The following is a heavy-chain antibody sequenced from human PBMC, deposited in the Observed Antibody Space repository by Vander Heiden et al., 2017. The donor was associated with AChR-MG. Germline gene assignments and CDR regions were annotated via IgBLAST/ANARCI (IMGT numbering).Heavy chain of an antibody. J-gene: IGHJ6*02. V-gene: IGHV3-23*01. Sequence: EVQLLGSGGGLVQPGGSLRLCCAASGFPFRSYAMSGVRQAPGKGLEWVSAISGRGGSTYYADSVKGRFTISRDNSKNTLYLQMNSLRAEDTAVYYCAKEAEYGSGTYYYGMDVWGQGTTVTVSS. D-gene: IGHD3-10*01. CDR1: GFPFRSYA. CDR2: ISGRGGST. CDR3: AKEAEYGSGTYYYGMDV.